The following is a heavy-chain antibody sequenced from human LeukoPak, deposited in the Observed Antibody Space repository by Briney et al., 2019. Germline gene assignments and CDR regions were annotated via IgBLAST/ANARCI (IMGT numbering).Heavy chain of an antibody. CDR1: GFTFSSYA. V-gene: IGHV3-23*01. J-gene: IGHJ3*02. D-gene: IGHD5-24*01. CDR2: ISGSGGST. Sequence: PGGSLRLSCAASGFTFSSYAMSWVRQAPGKGLEWVSAISGSGGSTYYADSVKGRFTISRDNSKNTLYLQMNSLRAEDTAVYYCARSVGWLNDAFDIWGQGTMVTVSS. CDR3: ARSVGWLNDAFDI.